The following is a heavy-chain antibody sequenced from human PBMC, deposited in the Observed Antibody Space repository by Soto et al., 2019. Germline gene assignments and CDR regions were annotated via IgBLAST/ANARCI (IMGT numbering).Heavy chain of an antibody. V-gene: IGHV3-23*01. CDR2: ISGSGGKT. J-gene: IGHJ6*02. CDR3: ARDGWFGPMYCYGMDV. D-gene: IGHD3-10*01. CDR1: GFTFGSDA. Sequence: GGSLRLSWPASGFTFGSDAMSWVRQVPGKGLGWVSAISGSGGKTYNAESVNGRFTISRENSNNTLYLQMNSLRAEETDVYYCARDGWFGPMYCYGMDVWGQGTTVTVSS.